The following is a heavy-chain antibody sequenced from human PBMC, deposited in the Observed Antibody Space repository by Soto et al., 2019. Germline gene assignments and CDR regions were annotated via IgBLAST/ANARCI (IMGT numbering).Heavy chain of an antibody. CDR1: GFTFTRYS. J-gene: IGHJ4*02. Sequence: GGSLRLSCAASGFTFTRYSMNWVRQAPGKGLEWVSSISSTTNYIYYGDSMKGRFTISRDNAKNSLYLEMNSLRAEDTAVYYCARESEDLTSNFVYWGQGTLVTVSS. V-gene: IGHV3-21*06. CDR3: ARESEDLTSNFVY. CDR2: ISSTTNYI.